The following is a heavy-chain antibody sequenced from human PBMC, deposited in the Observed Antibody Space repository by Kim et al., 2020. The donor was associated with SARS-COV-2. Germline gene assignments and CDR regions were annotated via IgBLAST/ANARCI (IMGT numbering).Heavy chain of an antibody. J-gene: IGHJ5*02. V-gene: IGHV7-4-1*02. CDR3: ARIGGYGDYVNWFDP. D-gene: IGHD4-17*01. Sequence: QGFTGRFVFSLDTSVSTAYLQISSLKAEDTAVYYCARIGGYGDYVNWFDPWGQGTLVTVSS.